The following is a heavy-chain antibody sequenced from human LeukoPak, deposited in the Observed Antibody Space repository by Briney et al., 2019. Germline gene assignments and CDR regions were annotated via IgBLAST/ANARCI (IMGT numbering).Heavy chain of an antibody. V-gene: IGHV4-34*01. J-gene: IGHJ5*02. D-gene: IGHD3-22*01. CDR1: GGSFSGYY. CDR3: ASGGSGYYFDWFDP. Sequence: SETLSLTCAVYGGSFSGYYWSWIRQPPGKGLEWIGEINHSGSTNYNPSLKSRVTISVDTSKNQFSLKLSSVTAADTAVYYCASGGSGYYFDWFDPWGQGTLVTVSS. CDR2: INHSGST.